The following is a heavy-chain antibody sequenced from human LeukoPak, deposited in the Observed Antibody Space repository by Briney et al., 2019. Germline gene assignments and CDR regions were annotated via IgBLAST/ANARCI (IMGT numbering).Heavy chain of an antibody. CDR1: GFTFSSYG. V-gene: IGHV3-30*03. CDR2: ISYDGSNK. CDR3: ARPYYSSGSYWTPFDY. J-gene: IGHJ4*02. Sequence: GRSLRLSCAASGFTFSSYGMHWVRQAPGKGLEWVAVISYDGSNKYYADSVKGRFTISRDNSKNTLDLQMNSLRAEDTAVYYCARPYYSSGSYWTPFDYWGQGTLVTVSS. D-gene: IGHD3-10*01.